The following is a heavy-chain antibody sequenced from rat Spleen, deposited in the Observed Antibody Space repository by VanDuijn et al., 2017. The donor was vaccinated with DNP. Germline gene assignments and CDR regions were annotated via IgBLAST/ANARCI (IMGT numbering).Heavy chain of an antibody. D-gene: IGHD1-11*01. CDR2: ISTGGGNT. CDR3: AKAGGYSPWYFDY. Sequence: EVQLVESGGGLVQPGRSLKLSCAASGFTFSSFPMAWVRQAPTKGLEWVAAISTGGGNTYYRDSVKGRFTISRDNAKSTLYLQMDSLRSEETATYDCAKAGGYSPWYFDYWGQGVMVTVSS. V-gene: IGHV5S11*01. CDR1: GFTFSSFP. J-gene: IGHJ2*01.